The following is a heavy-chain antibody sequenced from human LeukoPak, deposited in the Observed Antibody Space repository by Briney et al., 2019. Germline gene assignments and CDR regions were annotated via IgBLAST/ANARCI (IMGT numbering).Heavy chain of an antibody. D-gene: IGHD2-21*01. CDR3: ARGMASLLWWSYYFDY. Sequence: QASVKGLEWIGYIYYSGSTYYNPSLKSRVTISVDTSKNQFSLKLSSVTAADTAVYYCARGMASLLWWSYYFDYWGQGTLVTVSS. J-gene: IGHJ4*02. CDR2: IYYSGST. V-gene: IGHV4-30-4*01.